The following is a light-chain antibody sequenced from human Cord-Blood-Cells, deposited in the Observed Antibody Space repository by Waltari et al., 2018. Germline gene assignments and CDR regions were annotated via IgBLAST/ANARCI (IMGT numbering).Light chain of an antibody. V-gene: IGKV1-NL1*01. CDR2: AAS. Sequence: DIQMTQSPSSLSASVGDRVTITCRASQGISNSLAWYQQKPGKAPKLLLYAASRLESGVPSRFSGSGSGTDYTLTISSLQPKDFATDYCQQYYSTPYTFGQGTKLEIK. J-gene: IGKJ2*01. CDR3: QQYYSTPYT. CDR1: QGISNS.